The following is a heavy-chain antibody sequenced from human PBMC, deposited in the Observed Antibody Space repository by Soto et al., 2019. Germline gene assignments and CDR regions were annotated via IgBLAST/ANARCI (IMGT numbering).Heavy chain of an antibody. CDR2: IIPIFGTA. V-gene: IGHV1-69*13. J-gene: IGHJ6*02. CDR3: ARDDSSSSHYYYGTDV. Sequence: SVKVSCKASGGTFSSYAISWVRQAPGQGLEWMGGIIPIFGTANYAQKFQGRVTITADESTSTAYMELSSLRSEDTAVYYCARDDSSSSHYYYGTDVWGQGTTVTVSS. CDR1: GGTFSSYA. D-gene: IGHD6-6*01.